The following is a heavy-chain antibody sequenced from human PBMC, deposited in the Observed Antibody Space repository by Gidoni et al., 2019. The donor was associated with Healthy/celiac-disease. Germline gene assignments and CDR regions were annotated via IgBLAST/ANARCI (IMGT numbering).Heavy chain of an antibody. CDR3: AKGARGLWPAFGAFDI. D-gene: IGHD5-18*01. CDR1: GFTLSSYA. Sequence: EVQLLESGGGLVQPGGSLRLSCAASGFTLSSYAMSWVRQAPGKGLGWVSAISGSGGSTYYADSVKGRFTISRDNSKNTLYLQMNSLRAEDTAVYYCAKGARGLWPAFGAFDIWGQGTMVTVSS. CDR2: ISGSGGST. V-gene: IGHV3-23*01. J-gene: IGHJ3*02.